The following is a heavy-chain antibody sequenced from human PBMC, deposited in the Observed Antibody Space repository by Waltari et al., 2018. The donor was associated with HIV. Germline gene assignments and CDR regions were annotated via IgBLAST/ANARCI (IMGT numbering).Heavy chain of an antibody. CDR1: GFTVSSNY. CDR3: ARVGVITTYYYYGMDV. D-gene: IGHD3-10*01. Sequence: EVQLVESGGGLIQPGGSLRLSCAASGFTVSSNYMSWVRQAPGKGLRWVSVIYSGGSTYSADAVKGRFTISRDNSKNTLYLQMNSLRAEDTAVYYCARVGVITTYYYYGMDVWGQGTTVTVSS. V-gene: IGHV3-53*01. CDR2: IYSGGST. J-gene: IGHJ6*02.